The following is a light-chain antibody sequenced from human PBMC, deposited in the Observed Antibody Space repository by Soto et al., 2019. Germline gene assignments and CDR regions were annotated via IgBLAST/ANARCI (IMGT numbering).Light chain of an antibody. V-gene: IGKV3-20*01. CDR2: GAS. CDR1: QSVSSSY. J-gene: IGKJ5*01. Sequence: EIVLTQSPGTLSLSPGERATLSCRASQSVSSSYLAWYQQKPGQAPRLLIYGASNRATAIPDRFSGSGSGTDFSLTIRGLKPEDFAVYYCQQYRMSPNTFGQGTRLEIK. CDR3: QQYRMSPNT.